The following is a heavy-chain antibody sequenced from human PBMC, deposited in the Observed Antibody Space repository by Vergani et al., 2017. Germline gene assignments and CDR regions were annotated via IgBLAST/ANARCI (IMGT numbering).Heavy chain of an antibody. CDR3: ARAAYSGYDPNYYYYYYMDV. D-gene: IGHD5-12*01. CDR2: ISSSGSTI. Sequence: QVQLVESGGGLVKPGGSLRLSCAASGFTFSDYYMSWIRQAPGKGLEWVSYISSSGSTIYYADSVKGRFTISRENAQKSLYLQMNSLRAEDTAVYYCARAAYSGYDPNYYYYYYMDVWGKGTTVTVSS. V-gene: IGHV3-11*04. J-gene: IGHJ6*03. CDR1: GFTFSDYY.